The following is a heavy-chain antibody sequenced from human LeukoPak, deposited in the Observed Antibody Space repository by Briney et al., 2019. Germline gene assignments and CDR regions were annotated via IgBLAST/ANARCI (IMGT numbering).Heavy chain of an antibody. CDR2: IYSGGST. V-gene: IGHV3-53*01. J-gene: IGHJ4*02. CDR3: ARYRSGSYSYFDY. D-gene: IGHD1-26*01. CDR1: GFTVSSNY. Sequence: GGSLRLSCAASGFTVSSNYMSWVRQAPGKGLEWVSVIYSGGSTYYADSVKGRFTISRDNSKNTLYLQMNSLRGEDTAVYYCARYRSGSYSYFDYWGQGTLVTVSS.